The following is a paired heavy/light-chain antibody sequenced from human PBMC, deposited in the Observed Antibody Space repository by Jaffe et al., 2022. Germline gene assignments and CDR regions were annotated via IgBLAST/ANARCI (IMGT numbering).Light chain of an antibody. CDR1: QYVTKRY. V-gene: IGKV3-20*01. CDR2: AAS. Sequence: EIVLTQSPGTLSLSPGERATLSCRASQYVTKRYLAWYQQKPGQAPRLLIYAASSRVTGIPDRFSGSGSGPDFTLTISRLEPEDFAVYYCQQYGSTPWTFGQGTKVEIK. CDR3: QQYGSTPWT. J-gene: IGKJ1*01.
Heavy chain of an antibody. CDR1: GLTFGNYP. J-gene: IGHJ4*02. D-gene: IGHD3-10*01. V-gene: IGHV3-49*04. Sequence: EVQVVESGGALVQPGRSLRLSCTTSGLTFGNYPVTWVRQAPGKGLEWVSFIRRNNDGGTTEYAASVNGRFTMSRDDSKSIAYLQMNSLKTEDTAVYYCTFQATGGLAPFDFWGQGTLVTVSS. CDR3: TFQATGGLAPFDF. CDR2: IRRNNDGGTT.